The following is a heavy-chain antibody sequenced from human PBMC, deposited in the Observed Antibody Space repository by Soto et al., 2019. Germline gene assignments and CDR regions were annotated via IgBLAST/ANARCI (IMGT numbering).Heavy chain of an antibody. Sequence: ASVKVSCKASGYTFTTYDIHWVRQATGQGLEWMGWMNPNSGNTGYAQKFQDRSTLTRDTSITTAYMELRSLTSDDTAIYFCVGYDVAATYWGQGTQVTVSS. J-gene: IGHJ4*02. V-gene: IGHV1-8*02. D-gene: IGHD2-2*03. CDR2: MNPNSGNT. CDR1: GYTFTTYD. CDR3: VGYDVAATY.